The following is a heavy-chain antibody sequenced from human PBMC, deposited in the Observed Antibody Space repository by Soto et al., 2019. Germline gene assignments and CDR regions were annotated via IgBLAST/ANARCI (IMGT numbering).Heavy chain of an antibody. CDR2: ISGSGGST. CDR1: GFPFSIFA. D-gene: IGHD7-27*01. J-gene: IGHJ4*02. V-gene: IGHV3-23*01. Sequence: GGSLRLSCAASGFPFSIFAMSWVRQSPGKGLEWVSTISGSGGSTYYADAVKGRFTISRDNSMDTLFLHMKSLRVEDTAIYYCAKEVSLGSTVDLGYWGQGTLVTVSS. CDR3: AKEVSLGSTVDLGY.